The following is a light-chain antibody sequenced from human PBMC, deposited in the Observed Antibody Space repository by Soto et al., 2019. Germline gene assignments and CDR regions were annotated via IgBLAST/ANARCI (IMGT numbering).Light chain of an antibody. CDR3: QQYYNAPIT. Sequence: DIVMTQSPDSLAVSLGERAAINCKSSQNILSTSNNRNYLGWFQQKSGLPPKLIISWASARESGVPDRFSGSGSGTDFTLTISSLQAEDVAVYYCQQYYNAPITFGQGTRLEIK. CDR2: WAS. J-gene: IGKJ5*01. V-gene: IGKV4-1*01. CDR1: QNILSTSNNRNY.